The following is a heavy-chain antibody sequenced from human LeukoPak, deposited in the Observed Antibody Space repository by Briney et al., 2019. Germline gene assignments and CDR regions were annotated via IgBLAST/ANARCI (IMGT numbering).Heavy chain of an antibody. D-gene: IGHD4/OR15-4a*01. CDR3: TRDSANYHFAY. J-gene: IGHJ4*02. CDR1: GFTFSSYW. V-gene: IGHV3-66*01. CDR2: LYSGGAT. Sequence: GGSLRLSCAASGFTFSSYWMHWVRQAPGKGLEWVSVLYSGGATYYADSVKGRFTISRDNSKNIVFLQMNDLRTEDTAFYYCTRDSANYHFAYWGQGALVTVSS.